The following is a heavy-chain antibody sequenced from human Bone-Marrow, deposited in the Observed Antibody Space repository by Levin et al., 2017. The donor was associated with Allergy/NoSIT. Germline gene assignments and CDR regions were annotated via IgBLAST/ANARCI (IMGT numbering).Heavy chain of an antibody. CDR1: GYTFTSYV. CDR3: ARENYDSSGYYLHFDS. V-gene: IGHV1-18*01. CDR2: SSAYNGKT. Sequence: ASVKVSCKASGYTFTSYVISWVRQAPGQGPEWLGWSSAYNGKTKYAQNFQGRVTMTIDRSTSTAYMELRSLISDDTAVYYCARENYDSSGYYLHFDSWGQGTLVTVSS. J-gene: IGHJ4*02. D-gene: IGHD3-22*01.